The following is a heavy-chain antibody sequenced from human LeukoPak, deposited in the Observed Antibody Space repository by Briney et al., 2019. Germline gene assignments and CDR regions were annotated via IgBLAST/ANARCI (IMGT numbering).Heavy chain of an antibody. J-gene: IGHJ4*02. CDR3: ARGRLGATY. CDR1: GGSVSRGSYY. Sequence: SETLSLTCTVSGGSVSRGSYYWSWTRPPPGKGLEWIGYIHHSGTTTYSPSLKSRITISVDMSKNPLFLNLTSVTAADTAVYYCARGRLGATYWGQGTLVTVSS. CDR2: IHHSGTT. D-gene: IGHD1-26*01. V-gene: IGHV4-61*01.